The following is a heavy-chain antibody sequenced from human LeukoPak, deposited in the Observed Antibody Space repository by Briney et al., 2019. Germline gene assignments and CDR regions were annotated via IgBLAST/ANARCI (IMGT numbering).Heavy chain of an antibody. CDR1: GFTFDDYA. D-gene: IGHD6-13*01. V-gene: IGHV3-9*01. CDR2: ISWNSGSI. Sequence: GRSLRLSCAASGFTFDDYAMHWVRQAPGKGLEWVSGISWNSGSIGYADSVKGRLTISRDNAKNSLYLQMNSLRAEDTALYYCAKAHLAAAGYFDHWGQGTLVTVSS. CDR3: AKAHLAAAGYFDH. J-gene: IGHJ4*02.